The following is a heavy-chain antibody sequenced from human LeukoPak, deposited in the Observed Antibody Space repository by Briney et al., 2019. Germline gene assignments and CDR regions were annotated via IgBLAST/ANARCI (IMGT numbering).Heavy chain of an antibody. V-gene: IGHV4-59*08. CDR3: ARLPPRHILIGYYGLDH. J-gene: IGHJ4*02. Sequence: SETLSLTCGVYGGSFSGYYWSRIRQPPGKGLEWIGYISDSGSTNYNPSLKSRVTISVDTSKKQFSLKLNSVTAADTAVYHCARLPPRHILIGYYGLDHWGRGTQVTVSS. D-gene: IGHD3-9*01. CDR1: GGSFSGYY. CDR2: ISDSGST.